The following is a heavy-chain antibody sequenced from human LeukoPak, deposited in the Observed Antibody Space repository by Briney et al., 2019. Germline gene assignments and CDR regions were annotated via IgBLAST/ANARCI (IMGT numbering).Heavy chain of an antibody. V-gene: IGHV4-39*01. J-gene: IGHJ4*02. CDR1: GDSISGSTSYY. Sequence: PSETLSLTCTVSGDSISGSTSYYWGWIRQPPGKGLEWIGNIYYTGSTHYNPSLKSRLTIPVETSKNQFSLELNSVTAADTAVYYCATVPHLIAVAGTRDYWGQGTLVTVSS. CDR3: ATVPHLIAVAGTRDY. D-gene: IGHD6-19*01. CDR2: IYYTGST.